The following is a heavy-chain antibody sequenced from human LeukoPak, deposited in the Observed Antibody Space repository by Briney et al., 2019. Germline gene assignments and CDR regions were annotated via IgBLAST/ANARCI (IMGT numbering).Heavy chain of an antibody. V-gene: IGHV3-23*01. D-gene: IGHD6-13*01. Sequence: GGFLRLSCAASGFTFDNYAMSWVRQAPGKGLEWVSAISGSGGSTYYADSVKGRFTISRGNSKNTLYLQMNSLRAEDTAVYYCAKESMYSSSWYPIFDYWGQGTLVTVSS. CDR2: ISGSGGST. CDR3: AKESMYSSSWYPIFDY. CDR1: GFTFDNYA. J-gene: IGHJ4*02.